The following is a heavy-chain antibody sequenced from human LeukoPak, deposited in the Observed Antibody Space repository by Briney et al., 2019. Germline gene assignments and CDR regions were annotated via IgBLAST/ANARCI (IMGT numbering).Heavy chain of an antibody. Sequence: SETLSLTCAVYGGSFSGYYWSWIRQPPGKGLEWIGEINHSGSTNYNPSLKSRVTISVDTSKNQFSLKLSSVTAADTAVYHCARFSPPTVVTPKNDYWGQGTLVTVSS. D-gene: IGHD4-23*01. J-gene: IGHJ4*02. CDR1: GGSFSGYY. V-gene: IGHV4-34*01. CDR3: ARFSPPTVVTPKNDY. CDR2: INHSGST.